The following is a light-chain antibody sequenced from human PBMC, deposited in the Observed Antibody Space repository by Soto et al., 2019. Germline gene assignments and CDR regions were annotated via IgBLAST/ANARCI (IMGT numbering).Light chain of an antibody. CDR1: QSIKRSS. Sequence: EIVMTQSPATLSVSPGEGATLSCRASQSIKRSSLAWYQQKPGQAPRLLIYDASNRATGIPARFSGSGSGTDFTLTIRGLQSEDFAVYYCKQYNNWPQTFGQGTKVDIK. CDR2: DAS. J-gene: IGKJ1*01. V-gene: IGKV3D-15*01. CDR3: KQYNNWPQT.